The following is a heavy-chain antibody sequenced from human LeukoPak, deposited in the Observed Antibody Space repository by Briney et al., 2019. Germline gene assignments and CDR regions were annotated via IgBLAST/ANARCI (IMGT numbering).Heavy chain of an antibody. J-gene: IGHJ4*02. V-gene: IGHV3-73*01. D-gene: IGHD1-26*01. CDR3: TRQYSGSYVDY. CDR2: IRSKANSYAT. CDR1: GFTFSGSA. Sequence: GGSLRLSCAASGFTFSGSAMHWVRQASGKGLEWVGRIRSKANSYATTYAASVKGRFTISRDDSKNTAYLQMNSLKTEDTAVYYCTRQYSGSYVDYWDQGTLVTVSP.